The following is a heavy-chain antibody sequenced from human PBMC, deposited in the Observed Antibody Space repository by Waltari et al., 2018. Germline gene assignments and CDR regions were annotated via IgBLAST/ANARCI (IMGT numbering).Heavy chain of an antibody. CDR2: IYYTVST. J-gene: IGHJ5*02. V-gene: IGHV4-59*01. CDR1: GGSISGFY. CDR3: ARGGGGDWEWFDP. D-gene: IGHD2-21*02. Sequence: QVQLQESGPSLLKPSETLSLICTVSGGSISGFYWSWVRQPPGKGLDGIGYIYYTVSTNFNTSLKSRVTISVDTSKNQCSLKLSSVTAADTAFYYCARGGGGDWEWFDPWGQEPWSPSPQ.